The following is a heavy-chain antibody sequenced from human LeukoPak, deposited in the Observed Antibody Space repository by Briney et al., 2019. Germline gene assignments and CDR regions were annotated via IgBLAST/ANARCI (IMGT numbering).Heavy chain of an antibody. V-gene: IGHV3-30*02. Sequence: GGSLRLSCAVSGFSFSSYSMNWVRQAPGKGLEWVAFIRYDGSNKYYADSVKGRFTISRDNSKNTLYLQMNSLRAEDTAVYYCAKEVVGPGDPGVDYWGQGTLVTVSS. J-gene: IGHJ4*02. CDR1: GFSFSSYS. D-gene: IGHD3-10*01. CDR2: IRYDGSNK. CDR3: AKEVVGPGDPGVDY.